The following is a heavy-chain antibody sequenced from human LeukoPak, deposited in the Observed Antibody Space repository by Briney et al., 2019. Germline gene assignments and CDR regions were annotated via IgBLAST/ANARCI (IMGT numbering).Heavy chain of an antibody. Sequence: PGGSLRLSCAASGFTFSRFAMSWVRQAPGKDLEWVSSISGSDGTTYYAESVEGRFTISRDNSKNILYLQMNSLRADDTAVYYCAKDANYFDSSGHLIPFDYWGQGTLVTVSS. CDR2: ISGSDGTT. V-gene: IGHV3-23*01. CDR3: AKDANYFDSSGHLIPFDY. D-gene: IGHD3-22*01. J-gene: IGHJ4*02. CDR1: GFTFSRFA.